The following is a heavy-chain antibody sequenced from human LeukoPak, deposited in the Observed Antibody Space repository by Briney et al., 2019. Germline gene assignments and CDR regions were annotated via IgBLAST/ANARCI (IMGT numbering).Heavy chain of an antibody. CDR3: AKDFGRITLVRGVIRASGLDS. CDR2: ISCDGTNP. CDR1: GFTFSSFG. D-gene: IGHD3-10*01. Sequence: GGSLRLSCAASGFTFSSFGMHWVRQAPGKGLEWVAVISCDGTNPYYADSVKGRFTISRDNSKNTLFLHMNSLRAEDTAVYYCAKDFGRITLVRGVIRASGLDSWGQGTLVTVSS. V-gene: IGHV3-30*18. J-gene: IGHJ5*01.